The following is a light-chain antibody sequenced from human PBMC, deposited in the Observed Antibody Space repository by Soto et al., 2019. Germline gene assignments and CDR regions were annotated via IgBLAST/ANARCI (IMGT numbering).Light chain of an antibody. Sequence: QSVLTQPPSASGTTGQRAIISCSGTSANIGNNFVCWYQHLPGMAPQLIIYSTDQRPSGVPDRFSGSKSGTSASLAISGLRSEDEADYYCVAWDDSLSGLVFGTGTKVTGL. J-gene: IGLJ1*01. CDR3: VAWDDSLSGLV. CDR2: STD. CDR1: SANIGNNF. V-gene: IGLV1-47*02.